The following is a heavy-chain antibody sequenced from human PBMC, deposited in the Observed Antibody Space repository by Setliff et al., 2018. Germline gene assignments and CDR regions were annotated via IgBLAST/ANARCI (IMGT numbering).Heavy chain of an antibody. Sequence: PGGSLRLSCAASEFTFTNYWINWVRQAPGKGLEWVANIKQDESEKHYVGSVKGRFTISRDNARNSVYLQMNSLRAEDAAVYYCATSDWYAAFDHWGQGTLVTVSS. CDR3: ATSDWYAAFDH. D-gene: IGHD6-19*01. CDR2: IKQDESEK. V-gene: IGHV3-7*01. CDR1: EFTFTNYW. J-gene: IGHJ4*02.